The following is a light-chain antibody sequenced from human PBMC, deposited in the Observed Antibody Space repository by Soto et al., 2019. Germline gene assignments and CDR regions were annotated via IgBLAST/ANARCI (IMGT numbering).Light chain of an antibody. V-gene: IGKV3-20*01. CDR2: SAS. CDR3: QQYNNWPWT. CDR1: QSVASSY. Sequence: EVVLTQSPGTLSLSPGERVTLSCRASQSVASSYLAWYQQKPGRAPRLLFYSASSRATGIPDRFSGSGSGTDFTLTISRLEPEDFAVYYCQQYNNWPWTFGPGTKVEI. J-gene: IGKJ1*01.